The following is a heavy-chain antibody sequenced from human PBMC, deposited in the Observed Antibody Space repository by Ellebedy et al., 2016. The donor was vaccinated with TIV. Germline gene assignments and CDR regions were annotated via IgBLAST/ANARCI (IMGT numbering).Heavy chain of an antibody. CDR1: AGSISNYY. CDR2: IYYSGST. Sequence: MPSETLSLTCTVSAGSISNYYWSWIRQPPGKGLEWIGYIYYSGSTNYNPSLKSRVTMSVDSSRNQFSLKLSSVTAADTAVYYCARVNYYDSSGYYYFSSWFDPWGQGTLVTVSS. D-gene: IGHD3-22*01. J-gene: IGHJ5*02. CDR3: ARVNYYDSSGYYYFSSWFDP. V-gene: IGHV4-59*12.